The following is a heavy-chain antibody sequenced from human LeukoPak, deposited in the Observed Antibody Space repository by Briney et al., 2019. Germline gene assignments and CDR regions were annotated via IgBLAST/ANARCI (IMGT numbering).Heavy chain of an antibody. D-gene: IGHD3-22*01. CDR1: GFTFSSYG. Sequence: PGGSLRLSCAASGFTFSSYGMHWVRQAPGKGLEWVAVIWYDGSNKYYADSVKGRFTISRDNSKNTLYLQMNSLRAEDTAVYYCARETYYYDSSGYYCYYFDYWGQGTLVTVSS. J-gene: IGHJ4*02. CDR2: IWYDGSNK. V-gene: IGHV3-33*01. CDR3: ARETYYYDSSGYYCYYFDY.